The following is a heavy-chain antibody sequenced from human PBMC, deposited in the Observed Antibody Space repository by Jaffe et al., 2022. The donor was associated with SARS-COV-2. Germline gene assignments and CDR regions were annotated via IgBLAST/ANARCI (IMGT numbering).Heavy chain of an antibody. J-gene: IGHJ4*02. V-gene: IGHV1-69*02. D-gene: IGHD6-19*01. CDR2: VMPLLNMG. CDR3: ARGMSTLAGVPFDS. Sequence: QGQLVQSGAEVKKPGSSMNISCKTSGGTFSSYTVSWVRQAPGQGLEWMGRVMPLLNMGNYAQKFQGRVTMSTDKSMRTAYMELTSLKSEDTAVYYCARGMSTLAGVPFDSWGQGTLVTVSS. CDR1: GGTFSSYT.